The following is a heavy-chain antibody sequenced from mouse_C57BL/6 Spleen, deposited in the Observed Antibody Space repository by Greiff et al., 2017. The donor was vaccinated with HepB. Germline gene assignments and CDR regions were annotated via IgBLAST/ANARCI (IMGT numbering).Heavy chain of an antibody. CDR2: IYPGDGDT. CDR1: GYAFSSSW. CDR3: ARPHTWDVGGCDV. J-gene: IGHJ1*03. D-gene: IGHD4-1*01. Sequence: VKLMESGPELVKPGASVKISCKASGYAFSSSWMNWVKQRPGKGLEWIGRIYPGDGDTNYNGKFKGKATLTADKSSSTAYMQLSSLTSEDSAVYFCARPHTWDVGGCDVWGTGTTVTVSS. V-gene: IGHV1-82*01.